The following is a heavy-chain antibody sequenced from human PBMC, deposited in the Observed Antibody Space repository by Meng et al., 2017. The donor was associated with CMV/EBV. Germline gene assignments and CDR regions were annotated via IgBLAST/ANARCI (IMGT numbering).Heavy chain of an antibody. D-gene: IGHD1-14*01. CDR1: GGSISSGDYY. CDR2: IYYSGST. Sequence: VPVPSLGPVLMTPSQTFSPTFTVSGGSISSGDYYWSWIRQPPGKGLEWIGYIYYSGSTYYNPSLKSRVTISVDTSKNQFSLKLSSVTAADTAVYYCARVTSRVAGAFDYWGQGTLVTVSS. V-gene: IGHV4-30-4*08. CDR3: ARVTSRVAGAFDY. J-gene: IGHJ4*02.